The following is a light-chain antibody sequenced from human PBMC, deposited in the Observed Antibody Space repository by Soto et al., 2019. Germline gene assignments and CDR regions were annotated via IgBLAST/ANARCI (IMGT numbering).Light chain of an antibody. V-gene: IGKV3-20*01. J-gene: IGKJ1*01. CDR2: DAS. CDR3: QQYGSSPRT. CDR1: QSVSSY. Sequence: EIVVTQSPATLSLSPGERATLFCRASQSVSSYLAWYQQKPGQAPRLLIYDASNRATGIPARFSGSGSGTDFSLTIRTLEPEDFAVYYCQQYGSSPRTFGQGTKVDI.